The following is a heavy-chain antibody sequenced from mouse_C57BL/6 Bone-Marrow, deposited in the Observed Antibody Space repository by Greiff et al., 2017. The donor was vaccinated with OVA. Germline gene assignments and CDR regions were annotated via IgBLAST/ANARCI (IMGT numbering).Heavy chain of an antibody. CDR2: IRNKANNHAT. D-gene: IGHD2-5*01. Sequence: EVKVEESGGGLVQPGGSMKLSCAASGFTFSDAWMDWVRQSPEKGLEWVAEIRNKANNHATYYAESVKGRFTISRDDSKSSVYLQMNSLRAEDTCIYYCTRHYSNYRFAYWGQGTLVTVSA. CDR1: GFTFSDAW. CDR3: TRHYSNYRFAY. J-gene: IGHJ3*01. V-gene: IGHV6-6*01.